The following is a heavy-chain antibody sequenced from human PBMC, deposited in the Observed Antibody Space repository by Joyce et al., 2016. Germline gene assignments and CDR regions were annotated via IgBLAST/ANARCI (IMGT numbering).Heavy chain of an antibody. CDR2: IDPSDSYT. D-gene: IGHD6-19*01. Sequence: EVQLVQSGAEVKKPGESLKISCKGSGYNFTNYWISWVRQMPGKGLEWVGRIDPSDSYTNHSPSFRGHVTIAVDKSSSTAYLQWSSLQASDSAVYYCARLYGSGWTEENWFDPWGQGTLVTVSS. CDR3: ARLYGSGWTEENWFDP. J-gene: IGHJ5*02. V-gene: IGHV5-10-1*01. CDR1: GYNFTNYW.